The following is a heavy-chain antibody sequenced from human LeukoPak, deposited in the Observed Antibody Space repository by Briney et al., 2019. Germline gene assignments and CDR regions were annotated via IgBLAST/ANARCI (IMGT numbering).Heavy chain of an antibody. J-gene: IGHJ3*02. V-gene: IGHV3-21*01. CDR3: ARDVPWYSSSWYGAFDI. Sequence: GGSLRLSCAASGFTFSNYAMSWVRQAPGKGLEWVSSISSSSSYIYYADSVKGRFTISRDNAKNSLYLQMNSLRAEDTAVYYCARDVPWYSSSWYGAFDIWGQGTMVTVSS. CDR2: ISSSSSYI. D-gene: IGHD6-13*01. CDR1: GFTFSNYA.